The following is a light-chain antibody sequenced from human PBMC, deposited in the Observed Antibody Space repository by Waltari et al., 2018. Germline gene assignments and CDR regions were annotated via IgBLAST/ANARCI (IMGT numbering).Light chain of an antibody. CDR2: VNSDGSD. J-gene: IGLJ3*02. CDR1: SGHSSNI. CDR3: ETGGHGTWV. V-gene: IGLV4-69*01. Sequence: QLVLTQSPSASASLGASVKLTCTLSSGHSSNIXAXLQQQPGKGPRYLMKVNSDGSDRKGDEIADRCSGSSAGAERYLTISSLQAEDEADYYCETGGHGTWVFGGGTKLTVL.